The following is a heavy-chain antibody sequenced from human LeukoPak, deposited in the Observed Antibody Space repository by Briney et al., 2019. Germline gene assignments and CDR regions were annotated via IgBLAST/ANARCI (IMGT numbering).Heavy chain of an antibody. V-gene: IGHV3-23*01. CDR1: GFTFSSYV. J-gene: IGHJ4*02. CDR2: ISGSGGNS. CDR3: AKDHIVGAVRRGYFDY. D-gene: IGHD1-26*01. Sequence: GGSLRLSCAASGFTFSSYVMSWVRQAPGKGLEWVSAISGSGGNSYYADSVTGRFTISRDNSKNTLYLQMNNLRADDTAVYYCAKDHIVGAVRRGYFDYWGQGTLVTVSS.